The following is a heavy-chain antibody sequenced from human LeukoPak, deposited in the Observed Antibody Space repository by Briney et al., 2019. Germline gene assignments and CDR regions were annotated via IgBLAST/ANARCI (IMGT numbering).Heavy chain of an antibody. CDR1: GGTFSSYA. J-gene: IGHJ4*02. CDR3: ARDLAAPYFDY. Sequence: GASVKVSCKASGGTFSSYAISWVRQAPGQGLEWMGGIIPIFGTANYAQKFQGRVTITADESTCTAYMELSSLRSEDTGVYYCARDLAAPYFDYWGQGTQVTVSS. CDR2: IIPIFGTA. D-gene: IGHD2-15*01. V-gene: IGHV1-69*01.